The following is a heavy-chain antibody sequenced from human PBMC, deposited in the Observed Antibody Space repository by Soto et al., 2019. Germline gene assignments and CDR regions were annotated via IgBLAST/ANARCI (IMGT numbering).Heavy chain of an antibody. CDR1: EIIFNGFG. Sequence: GGSLRLSCAASEIIFNGFGMHWVRQAPGKGLEWVAVIRYDGSDIHYADSVKGRFTISRDNSKNTLYLQMDSLRGEDTAVYYCARDGVGATAYFGYFDYWGQGALVTVSS. CDR3: ARDGVGATAYFGYFDY. D-gene: IGHD1-26*01. J-gene: IGHJ4*02. V-gene: IGHV3-33*01. CDR2: IRYDGSDI.